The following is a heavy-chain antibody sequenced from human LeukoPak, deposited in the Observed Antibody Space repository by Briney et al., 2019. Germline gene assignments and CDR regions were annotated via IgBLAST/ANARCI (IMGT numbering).Heavy chain of an antibody. CDR2: IKQDGSEK. CDR3: AKDTSSYSSGLGGY. J-gene: IGHJ4*02. V-gene: IGHV3-7*03. D-gene: IGHD6-19*01. Sequence: PGGSLRLSCAASGFTFSSYWMRWVRQAPGEGLEWVANIKQDGSEKYYVDSVKGRFTISRDNAKNSLYLQMNSLRAEDTAVYYCAKDTSSYSSGLGGYWGQGTLVTVSS. CDR1: GFTFSSYW.